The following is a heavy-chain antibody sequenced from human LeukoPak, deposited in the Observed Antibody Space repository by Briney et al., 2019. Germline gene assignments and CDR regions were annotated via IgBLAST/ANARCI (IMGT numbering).Heavy chain of an antibody. CDR2: IYPGDSDT. D-gene: IGHD1-1*01. J-gene: IGHJ4*02. V-gene: IGHV5-51*01. CDR1: GYTFTNYW. CDR3: ARRFGRTTDY. Sequence: GESLKISCKGSGYTFTNYWIAWVRQMSGKGLEWMGTIYPGDSDTRYSSSFQGQVTISADKSISTAYLQWSRLKASDTAMYYCARRFGRTTDYWGQGALVTVSS.